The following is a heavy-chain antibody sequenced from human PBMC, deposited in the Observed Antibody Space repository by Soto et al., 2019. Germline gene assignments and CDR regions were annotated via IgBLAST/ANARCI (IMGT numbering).Heavy chain of an antibody. Sequence: SETLSLTCAVYGGSFSGYFWSWIRQPPGKGLEWIGEINHSGSTNYSPSLKSRVTISVDTSKNQFSLKLSSVTAADTAVYYCARGRHQLLYGTYYYYMDVWGKGTTVTVSS. CDR1: GGSFSGYF. V-gene: IGHV4-34*01. J-gene: IGHJ6*03. CDR2: INHSGST. CDR3: ARGRHQLLYGTYYYYMDV. D-gene: IGHD2-2*02.